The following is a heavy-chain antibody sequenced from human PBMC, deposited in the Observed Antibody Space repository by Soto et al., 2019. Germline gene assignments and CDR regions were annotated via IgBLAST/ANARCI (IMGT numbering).Heavy chain of an antibody. D-gene: IGHD6-19*01. Sequence: SETLSLTCAVYGWSFIGYYWNWIRQPPGKGLEWIGEINHSGSTNYNPSLKSRVTISVDTSKHQFSLKLSSVTAADTAVYYCARVPLRYSSSHNFDSRGQGALVTVSS. V-gene: IGHV4-34*01. CDR3: ARVPLRYSSSHNFDS. CDR2: INHSGST. CDR1: GWSFIGYY. J-gene: IGHJ4*02.